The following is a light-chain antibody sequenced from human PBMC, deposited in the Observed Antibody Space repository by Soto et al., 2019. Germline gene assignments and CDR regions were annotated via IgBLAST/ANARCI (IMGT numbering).Light chain of an antibody. Sequence: DIKMTQSPSSLSTSVGDRVTITCQASQDISDNLNWYQQKQGKAPKVLISDVSNLETGVSSRFSGSGSGTDFTFTISSLQAEDVATYYCQQYDDLPITFGQGTRLEIK. J-gene: IGKJ5*01. CDR3: QQYDDLPIT. CDR1: QDISDN. CDR2: DVS. V-gene: IGKV1-33*01.